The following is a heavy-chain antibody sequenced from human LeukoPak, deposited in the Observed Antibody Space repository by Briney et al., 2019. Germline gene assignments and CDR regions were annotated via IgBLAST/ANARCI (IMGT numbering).Heavy chain of an antibody. CDR2: IYTSGST. V-gene: IGHV4-61*02. CDR3: ARVIAAAGMNCFDP. D-gene: IGHD6-13*01. CDR1: GGSISSGSYY. J-gene: IGHJ5*02. Sequence: SETLYLTCTVSGGSISSGSYYWSWIRQPAEKGLEWIGRIYTSGSTNYNPSLKSRVTISIDTSKTQFSLKLSSVTAADTAVYYCARVIAAAGMNCFDPWGQGTLVTVSS.